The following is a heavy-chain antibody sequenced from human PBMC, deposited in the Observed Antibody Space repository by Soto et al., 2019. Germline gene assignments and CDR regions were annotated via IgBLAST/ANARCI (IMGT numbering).Heavy chain of an antibody. CDR2: IDPDGGST. J-gene: IGHJ5*02. CDR3: AILAPSSRSIGWLDP. V-gene: IGHV1-46*01. D-gene: IGHD6-13*01. Sequence: ASVKVSCTASGGTFSSYAISWVRQAPGQGLEWMGMIDPDGGSTVYSQKFQGRLTMTTDTSTTTVYMELSRLRSEDTAMYYCAILAPSSRSIGWLDPWGQGTLVTVSA. CDR1: GGTFSSYA.